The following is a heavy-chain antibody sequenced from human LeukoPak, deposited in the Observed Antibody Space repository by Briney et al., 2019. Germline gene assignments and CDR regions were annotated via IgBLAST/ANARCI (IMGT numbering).Heavy chain of an antibody. CDR1: GFTVSSNY. CDR2: IYSGGST. J-gene: IGHJ6*02. Sequence: GGSLRLSCAASGFTVSSNYMSWVRQASGKGLEWVSVIYSGGSTYYADSVKGRFTISRDDSKNTLYLQMNSLRAEDTAVYYCARDRGSALSYYYYGMDVWGQGTTVTVSS. CDR3: ARDRGSALSYYYYGMDV. D-gene: IGHD3-10*01. V-gene: IGHV3-53*01.